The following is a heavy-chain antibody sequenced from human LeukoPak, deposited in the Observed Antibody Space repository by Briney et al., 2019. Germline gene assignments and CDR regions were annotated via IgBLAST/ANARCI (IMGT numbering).Heavy chain of an antibody. V-gene: IGHV3-23*01. CDR2: ISNSGDTT. J-gene: IGHJ4*02. CDR3: AKGASSTALVTLYY. Sequence: PGGSLRLSCAGSGFTFSTYAMTWVRQAPGKGLERVSAISNSGDTTYYADSVKGRFSISRDSSKNTLFLQMNSLRAEDTAVYYCAKGASSTALVTLYYWGQGTLVTVSS. CDR1: GFTFSTYA. D-gene: IGHD6-13*01.